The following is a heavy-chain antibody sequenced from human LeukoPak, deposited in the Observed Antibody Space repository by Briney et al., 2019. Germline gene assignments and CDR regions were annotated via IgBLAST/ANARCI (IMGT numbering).Heavy chain of an antibody. CDR3: APQGDDYVWGSYRPNNWFDP. V-gene: IGHV3-21*01. Sequence: GGSLRLSCAASGFTFSSYSMNWVRQAPGKGLEWVSSISSGSSYIYYADSVKGRFTISRDNAKNSLYLQMNSLRAEDTAVYYCAPQGDDYVWGSYRPNNWFDPWGQGTLVTVSS. J-gene: IGHJ5*02. CDR2: ISSGSSYI. CDR1: GFTFSSYS. D-gene: IGHD3-16*02.